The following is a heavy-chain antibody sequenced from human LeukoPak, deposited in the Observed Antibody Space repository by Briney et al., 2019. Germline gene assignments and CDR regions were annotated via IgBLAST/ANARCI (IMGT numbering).Heavy chain of an antibody. J-gene: IGHJ5*02. Sequence: GESLKISCKGSGYSFTSYWIGWVRQMPGEGLEWRGIIYPGDSGTRYSPSFQGQVTISADKSISTAYLQWSSLKASDTAMYYCARYFDSSSWHWFDPWGQGTLVTVSS. CDR3: ARYFDSSSWHWFDP. V-gene: IGHV5-51*01. CDR2: IYPGDSGT. D-gene: IGHD6-13*01. CDR1: GYSFTSYW.